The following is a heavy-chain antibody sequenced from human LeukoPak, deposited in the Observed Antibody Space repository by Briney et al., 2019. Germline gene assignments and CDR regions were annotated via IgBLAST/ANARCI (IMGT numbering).Heavy chain of an antibody. J-gene: IGHJ4*02. CDR2: INSDGSST. Sequence: GSLRLSCAASGFTFSSYWMHWVRQTPGKGLVWVSRINSDGSSTTYADSVKGRFIISRDNAKNTLYLQMNSLRAEDTAVYFCARGEPVSDFDYWGQGTLVTVSS. V-gene: IGHV3-74*01. CDR3: ARGEPVSDFDY. D-gene: IGHD1-26*01. CDR1: GFTFSSYW.